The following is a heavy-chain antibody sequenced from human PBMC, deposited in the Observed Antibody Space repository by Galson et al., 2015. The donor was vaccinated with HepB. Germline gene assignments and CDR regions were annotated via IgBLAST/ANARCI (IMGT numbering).Heavy chain of an antibody. J-gene: IGHJ6*02. Sequence: SLRLSCAASGFTFSSHSMNWVRQAPGKGLEWVSYISSSSSTIYYADSVKGRFTISRDNAKNSLYLQMNSLRDEDTAVYYCARDLWATVNYYYYGMDVWGQGTTVTVSS. V-gene: IGHV3-48*02. D-gene: IGHD4-11*01. CDR1: GFTFSSHS. CDR3: ARDLWATVNYYYYGMDV. CDR2: ISSSSSTI.